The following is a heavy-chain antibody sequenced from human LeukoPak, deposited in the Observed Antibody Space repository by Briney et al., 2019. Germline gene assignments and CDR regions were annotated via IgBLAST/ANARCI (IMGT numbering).Heavy chain of an antibody. CDR2: IYHSGST. CDR1: GGSVSNSNW. Sequence: SGTLSLTCAVSGGSVSNSNWWSWVRQPPGKGLEWIGEIYHSGSTYYNPSLKSRVTISVDTSKNQFSLKLSSVTAADTAVYYCARTRYYYNSRSYGAPYYFDYWGQGTLVTVSS. V-gene: IGHV4-4*02. J-gene: IGHJ4*02. CDR3: ARTRYYYNSRSYGAPYYFDY. D-gene: IGHD3-10*01.